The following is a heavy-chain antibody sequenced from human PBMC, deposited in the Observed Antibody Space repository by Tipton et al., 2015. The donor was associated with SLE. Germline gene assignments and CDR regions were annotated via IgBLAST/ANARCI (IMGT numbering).Heavy chain of an antibody. CDR1: GFAFSSYS. CDR2: ISSSSSYI. J-gene: IGHJ4*02. V-gene: IGHV3-21*01. CDR3: ARPSKDYGLEY. D-gene: IGHD4-17*01. Sequence: SLRLSCAASGFAFSSYSMNWVRQAPGKGLEWVSSISSSSSYIYYADSVKGRFTISRDNAKNSLFLQMNSLRAEDTSVYYCARPSKDYGLEYWGQGTLVTVSS.